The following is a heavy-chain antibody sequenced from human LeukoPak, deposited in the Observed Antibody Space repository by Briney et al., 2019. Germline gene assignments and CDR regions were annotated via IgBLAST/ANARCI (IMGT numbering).Heavy chain of an antibody. CDR1: GGTFSSYA. CDR3: ARDSGYYDSSGYYY. Sequence: SVKVSCKAPGGTFSSYAISWVRQAPGQGLEWMGGIIPIFGTANYAQKFQGRVTITADESTSTAYMELSSLRSEDTAVYYCARDSGYYDSSGYYYWGQGTLVTVSS. V-gene: IGHV1-69*13. D-gene: IGHD3-22*01. CDR2: IIPIFGTA. J-gene: IGHJ4*02.